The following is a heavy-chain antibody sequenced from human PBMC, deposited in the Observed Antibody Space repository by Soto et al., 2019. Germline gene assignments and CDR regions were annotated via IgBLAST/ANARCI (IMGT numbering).Heavy chain of an antibody. Sequence: LSLIFTVSGGSISSGGYYLSWIRQHPGKGLEWIGYIYYSGSTYYNPSLKSRVTISVDTSKNQFSLKLSSVTAADTAVYYCARVRRSGITGTTLGDFDYWGQGTLVTVYS. D-gene: IGHD1-20*01. J-gene: IGHJ4*02. CDR3: ARVRRSGITGTTLGDFDY. CDR2: IYYSGST. V-gene: IGHV4-31*03. CDR1: GGSISSGGYY.